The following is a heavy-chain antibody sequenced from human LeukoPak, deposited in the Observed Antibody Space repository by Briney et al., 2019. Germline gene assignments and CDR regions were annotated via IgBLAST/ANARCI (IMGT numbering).Heavy chain of an antibody. CDR2: TYYRSKWYN. V-gene: IGHV6-1*01. Sequence: SQTLSLTCAISGDSVSSNSAAWNWIRQSPSRGLEWLGRTYYRSKWYNDYAVSVKSRITINPDTSKNQFSLQLNSVTPEDTAVYFCARGWVDQWLAETLMNWYFDLWGRGTLVTVSS. D-gene: IGHD6-19*01. J-gene: IGHJ2*01. CDR3: ARGWVDQWLAETLMNWYFDL. CDR1: GDSVSSNSAA.